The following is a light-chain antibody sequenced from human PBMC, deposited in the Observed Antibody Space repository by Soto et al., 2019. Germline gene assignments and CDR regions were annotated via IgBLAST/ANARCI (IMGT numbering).Light chain of an antibody. CDR2: DAS. Sequence: GDRVTITFRASQTITTWMAWYQQKPGKAPKLLVYDASTLQSGVASRFSGSGSGTEFTLIISGLQPDDSATYYCQQSYSTPSTFGQGTRLEI. J-gene: IGKJ5*01. V-gene: IGKV1-5*01. CDR3: QQSYSTPST. CDR1: QTITTW.